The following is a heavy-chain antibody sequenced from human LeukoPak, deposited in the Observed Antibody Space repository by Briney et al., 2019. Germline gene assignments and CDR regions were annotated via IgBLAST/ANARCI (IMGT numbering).Heavy chain of an antibody. J-gene: IGHJ4*02. V-gene: IGHV1-18*01. CDR1: GGTFSSYA. CDR2: ISAYNGNT. Sequence: ASVKVSCKASGGTFSSYAISWVRQAPGQGLEWMGWISAYNGNTKYAQKFQGRVSVTTDTSTSTAYMELRSLRSDDTAVYYCARSVAGTSYFDYWGQGTLVIVSS. D-gene: IGHD6-19*01. CDR3: ARSVAGTSYFDY.